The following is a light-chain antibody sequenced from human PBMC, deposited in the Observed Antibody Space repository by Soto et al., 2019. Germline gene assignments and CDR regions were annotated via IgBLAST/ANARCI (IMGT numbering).Light chain of an antibody. Sequence: DIQMTQSPSPLSASVGDRVTITCRASQSISSYLNWYQQKPGKAPKLLIYAASTLQSGVPSRFSGRGSGTDFALTITSLQPDDSATYYCQQSYTTVYTFGQGTKVDIK. CDR1: QSISSY. CDR3: QQSYTTVYT. CDR2: AAS. J-gene: IGKJ2*01. V-gene: IGKV1-39*01.